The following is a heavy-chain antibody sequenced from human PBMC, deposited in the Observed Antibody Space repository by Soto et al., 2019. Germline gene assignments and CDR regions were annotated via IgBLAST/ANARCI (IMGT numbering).Heavy chain of an antibody. D-gene: IGHD6-13*01. V-gene: IGHV5-10-1*01. Sequence: PGESLKISCNGSGYSFTSYWISWVRQMPWKGLEWMGRIDPSDSYTNYSPSFQGHVTISADKSISTAYLQWSSLKASDTAMYYCARPGIAAAGPGGWFDPWGQGTLVTVSS. CDR3: ARPGIAAAGPGGWFDP. CDR1: GYSFTSYW. J-gene: IGHJ5*02. CDR2: IDPSDSYT.